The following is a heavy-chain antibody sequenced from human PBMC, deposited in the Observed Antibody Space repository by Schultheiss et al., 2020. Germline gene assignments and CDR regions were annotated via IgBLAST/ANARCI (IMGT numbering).Heavy chain of an antibody. V-gene: IGHV3-74*01. Sequence: ESLKISCVASGFAFNNYWIHWVRQAPGKGLVWVSRIKSDGTSTNYADFVKGRFTISRDNSKNTLYLQMNSLRAEDTAVYYCAVGRTELWYFDYWGQGTLVTVSS. CDR2: IKSDGTST. D-gene: IGHD1-7*01. CDR1: GFAFNNYW. CDR3: AVGRTELWYFDY. J-gene: IGHJ4*02.